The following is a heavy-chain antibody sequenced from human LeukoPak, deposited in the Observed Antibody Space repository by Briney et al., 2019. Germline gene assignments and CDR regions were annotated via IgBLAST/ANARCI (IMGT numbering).Heavy chain of an antibody. Sequence: GGSLRLSCAASGFTFSSYSMNWVRQAPGKGLEWVSSISSSSSYIYYADSVKGRFTISRDNAKNSLYLQMNSRRAERTSVYYGARERYYDSSGVALDYWEQGTLVSV. CDR3: ARERYYDSSGVALDY. J-gene: IGHJ4*02. V-gene: IGHV3-21*01. CDR1: GFTFSSYS. CDR2: ISSSSSYI. D-gene: IGHD3-22*01.